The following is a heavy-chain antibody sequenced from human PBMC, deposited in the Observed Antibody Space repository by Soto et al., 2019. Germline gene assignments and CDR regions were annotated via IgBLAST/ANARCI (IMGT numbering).Heavy chain of an antibody. CDR3: ARELGFDAVARMDV. J-gene: IGHJ6*02. Sequence: EVQLVESGGGLVQPGGSLRLSCTASGVTFSSYSMVWVRQAPGKGLEWVPYISSSSSSIYYADSVKGRFSTSRDNAKNSTSLQMNSLRVEDTGVYYCARELGFDAVARMDVWGQGTTVTVSS. CDR1: GVTFSSYS. V-gene: IGHV3-48*01. D-gene: IGHD6-19*01. CDR2: ISSSSSSI.